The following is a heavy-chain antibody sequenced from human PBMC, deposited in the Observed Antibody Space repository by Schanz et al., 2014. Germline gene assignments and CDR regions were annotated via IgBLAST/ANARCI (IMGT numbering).Heavy chain of an antibody. CDR2: ISWNSYSL. Sequence: EVQLVESGGGLVQPGRSLRLSCAASGFIFEDYAMYWVRQAPGKGLEWVSGISWNSYSLLYADSVQGRFTISRANAKNSMYLQMNSLRHDDTAFYYCARAPGANASPYYFDYWGQGSLVTVSS. J-gene: IGHJ4*02. CDR1: GFIFEDYA. D-gene: IGHD2-8*01. CDR3: ARAPGANASPYYFDY. V-gene: IGHV3-9*01.